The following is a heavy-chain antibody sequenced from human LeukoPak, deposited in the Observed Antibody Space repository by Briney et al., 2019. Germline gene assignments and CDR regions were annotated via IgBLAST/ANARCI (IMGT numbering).Heavy chain of an antibody. CDR3: TNGWDV. J-gene: IGHJ4*02. CDR1: GFTFSSYW. CDR2: IKQDGRER. Sequence: GGSLRLSCAASGFTFSSYWMSWVRQAPGKGLEWVANIKQDGRERYYVDSVKGRFTISRDNSRNTLYLQMNSLRAEDTAVYYCTNGWDVWGQGTLVTVSS. V-gene: IGHV3-7*01. D-gene: IGHD6-19*01.